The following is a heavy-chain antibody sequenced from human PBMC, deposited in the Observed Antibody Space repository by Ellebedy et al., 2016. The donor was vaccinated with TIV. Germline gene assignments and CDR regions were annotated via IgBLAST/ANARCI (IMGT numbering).Heavy chain of an antibody. CDR1: GFSFSSYW. V-gene: IGHV3-7*01. J-gene: IGHJ3*02. CDR2: IRVDGNDK. Sequence: GGSLRLSCAASGFSFSSYWMSWVRQAPGKGLEWVANIRVDGNDKYYVDSVRGRFTISRDNAKNSLYLQMNSLRAEDTAVYYCATDGSYGDYRSPAHAFEKWGQGTLVIVSS. D-gene: IGHD4-17*01. CDR3: ATDGSYGDYRSPAHAFEK.